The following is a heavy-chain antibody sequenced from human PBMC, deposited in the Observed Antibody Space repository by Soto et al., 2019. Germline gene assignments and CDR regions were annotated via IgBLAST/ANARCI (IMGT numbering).Heavy chain of an antibody. CDR2: IYSSGST. CDR1: GGSITIGGYS. CDR3: AREIDPSGGGDY. V-gene: IGHV4-31*03. J-gene: IGHJ4*02. D-gene: IGHD1-26*01. Sequence: QVQLQESGPGLVKPSQTLSLTCTVSGGSITIGGYSWGWIRRHPGKGLEGIGYIYSSGSTYYNPSLKSRVTISVDTSKNQFSLKLSSVTAADTAVYYCAREIDPSGGGDYWGQGTLVTVSS.